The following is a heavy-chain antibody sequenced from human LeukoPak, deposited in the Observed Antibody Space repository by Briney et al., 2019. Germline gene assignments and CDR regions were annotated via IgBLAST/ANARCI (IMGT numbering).Heavy chain of an antibody. Sequence: SETLSLTCTVSGGSISSSSYYWGWIRQPPGKGLEWIGSIYYSGSTYYNPSLKSRVTISVDTSKNQFSLKLSSVTAADTAVYYCARDFDDVNSNYYYIPEYWGQGVLVTVSS. V-gene: IGHV4-39*02. CDR1: GGSISSSSYY. CDR3: ARDFDDVNSNYYYIPEY. D-gene: IGHD3-22*01. CDR2: IYYSGST. J-gene: IGHJ4*02.